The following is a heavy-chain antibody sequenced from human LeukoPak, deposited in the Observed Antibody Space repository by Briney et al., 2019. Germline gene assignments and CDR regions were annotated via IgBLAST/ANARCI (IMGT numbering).Heavy chain of an antibody. CDR3: AKVSRGD. CDR2: ISYDGSNK. J-gene: IGHJ4*02. Sequence: PGGSLRLSCAASGFTFSSYGMHWVRQAPGKGLEWVAVISYDGSNKYYADSVKGRFTISRDNSKNTLYLQMNSLRAEDTTVYYCAKVSRGDWGQGTLVTVSS. CDR1: GFTFSSYG. V-gene: IGHV3-30*18.